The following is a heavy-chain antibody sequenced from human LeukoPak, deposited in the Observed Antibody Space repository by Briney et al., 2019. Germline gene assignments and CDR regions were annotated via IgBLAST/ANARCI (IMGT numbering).Heavy chain of an antibody. CDR1: GFTFSTYW. Sequence: GGSLRLSCLGSGFTFSTYWMSWVRQAPGKGLEWVANIMQDGSEKNYVDSVKGRFTISRDNAKNSLYLQMNSLRAEDTAVYYCATLYVWGSYRDYWGQGTQVTVSS. V-gene: IGHV3-7*01. D-gene: IGHD3-16*02. J-gene: IGHJ4*02. CDR2: IMQDGSEK. CDR3: ATLYVWGSYRDY.